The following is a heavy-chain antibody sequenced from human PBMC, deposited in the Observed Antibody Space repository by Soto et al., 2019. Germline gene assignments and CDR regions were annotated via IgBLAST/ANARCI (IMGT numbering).Heavy chain of an antibody. J-gene: IGHJ5*02. CDR2: IDYRGST. CDR3: TRLLPPSDPPGPNWSGP. Sequence: SETLSLTCTVSGDSITKSGHYWGWIRQPPGKGLEWIGGIDYRGSTLYNPSLRSRITMSIDTSKKFFSLKLTSVSAADTALYYCTRLLPPSDPPGPNWSGPWGKGTLVTVSS. CDR1: GDSITKSGHY. V-gene: IGHV4-39*02.